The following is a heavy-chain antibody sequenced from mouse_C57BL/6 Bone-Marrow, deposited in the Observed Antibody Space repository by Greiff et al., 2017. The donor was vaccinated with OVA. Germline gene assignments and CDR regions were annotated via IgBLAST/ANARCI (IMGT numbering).Heavy chain of an antibody. Sequence: VQLKESGPELVKPGASVKISCKASGYAFSSSWMNWVKQRPGKGLEWIGRIYPGDGDTNYNGKFKGKATLTADKSSSTAYMQLSSLTSEDSAVYFCARSGRRGFAYWGQGTLVTVSA. CDR1: GYAFSSSW. J-gene: IGHJ3*01. V-gene: IGHV1-82*01. CDR2: IYPGDGDT. CDR3: ARSGRRGFAY. D-gene: IGHD2-12*01.